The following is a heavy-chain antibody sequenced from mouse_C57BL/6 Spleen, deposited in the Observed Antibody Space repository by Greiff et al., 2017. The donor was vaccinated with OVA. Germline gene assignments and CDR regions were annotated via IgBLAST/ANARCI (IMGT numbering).Heavy chain of an antibody. CDR3: ARPGGNDYYAMDY. D-gene: IGHD2-1*01. CDR2: ISSGGSYT. Sequence: EVNVVESGGDLVKPGGSLKLSCAASGFTFSSYGMSWVRQTPDKRLEWVATISSGGSYTYYPDSVKGRFTISRDNAKNTLYLQMSSLKSEDTAMDYCARPGGNDYYAMDYWGQGTSVTVSS. CDR1: GFTFSSYG. J-gene: IGHJ4*01. V-gene: IGHV5-6*01.